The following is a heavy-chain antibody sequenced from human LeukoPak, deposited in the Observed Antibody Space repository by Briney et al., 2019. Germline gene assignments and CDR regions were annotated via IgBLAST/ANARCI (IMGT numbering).Heavy chain of an antibody. CDR2: IYPTGTT. D-gene: IGHD1-1*01. CDR1: GGSISSSY. J-gene: IGHJ2*01. Sequence: SDTLSLTCTVSGGSISSSYWSWVRQPAGKGLEWIGRIYPTGTTDFNTSFKSRVTMSRDMSKNQFSLNLISVTAADTAVYYCARAMNWNDWNLDLWGRGTLVTVSS. V-gene: IGHV4-4*07. CDR3: ARAMNWNDWNLDL.